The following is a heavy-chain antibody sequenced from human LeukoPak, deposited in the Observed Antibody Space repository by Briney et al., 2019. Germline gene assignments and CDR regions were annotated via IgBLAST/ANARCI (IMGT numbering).Heavy chain of an antibody. J-gene: IGHJ4*02. V-gene: IGHV4-59*06. CDR2: IHYSGRT. Sequence: SETLSLTCTVSGGSFSSYYWSWIRQHPGRGLEWIGYIHYSGRTFYNPSLKSRLTISVDTSNNQFSFKLTSVTAAGTAVYFCGGGPGVRYCRATGCLYFGSWGQGTQVTVSS. CDR1: GGSFSSYY. CDR3: GGGPGVRYCRATGCLYFGS. D-gene: IGHD2-15*01.